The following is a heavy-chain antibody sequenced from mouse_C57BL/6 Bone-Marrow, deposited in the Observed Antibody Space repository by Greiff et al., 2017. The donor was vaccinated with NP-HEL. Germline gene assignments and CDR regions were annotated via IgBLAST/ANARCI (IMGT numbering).Heavy chain of an antibody. D-gene: IGHD3-2*02. CDR3: APLDSSGYDFDY. CDR2: IDPSDSYT. J-gene: IGHJ2*01. CDR1: GYTFTSYW. V-gene: IGHV1-50*01. Sequence: VQLQQPGAELVKPGASVKLSCKASGYTFTSYWMQWVKQRPGQGLEWIGEIDPSDSYTNYNQKFKGKATLTVDTSSSTAYMQLSSLTSEDSAVYYCAPLDSSGYDFDYWGQGTTLTVSS.